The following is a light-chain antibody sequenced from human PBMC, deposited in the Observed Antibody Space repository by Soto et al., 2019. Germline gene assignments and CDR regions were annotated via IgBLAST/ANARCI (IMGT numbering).Light chain of an antibody. V-gene: IGLV2-23*01. CDR1: SSDVGSYNL. Sequence: QSALTQPASVSGSPGQSITISCTGTSSDVGSYNLVSWYQQHPGKAPKLMIYEGSKRPSGISNRFSGSKSGNTASLTISGLQAEDEGDYYCCSYAGDNTVLFGGGTKLTVL. J-gene: IGLJ2*01. CDR2: EGS. CDR3: CSYAGDNTVL.